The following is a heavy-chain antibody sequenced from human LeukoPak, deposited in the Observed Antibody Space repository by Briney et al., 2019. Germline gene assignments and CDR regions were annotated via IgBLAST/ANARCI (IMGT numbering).Heavy chain of an antibody. J-gene: IGHJ4*02. D-gene: IGHD4/OR15-4a*01. CDR3: ARDHDYGPDY. V-gene: IGHV1-2*02. CDR2: IKPDSGAT. CDR1: GFTFSDHY. Sequence: ASVKVSCKASGFTFSDHYMHWLRQAPGQGLEWMGWIKPDSGATNYAQKFQGRFTVSRDVSISTLYMELSSLTSHHPAMYYCARDHDYGPDYWGQGTLVTVSA.